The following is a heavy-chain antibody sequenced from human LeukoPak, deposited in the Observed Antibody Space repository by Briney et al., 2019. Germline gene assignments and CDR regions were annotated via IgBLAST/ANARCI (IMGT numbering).Heavy chain of an antibody. CDR2: IYTSGST. CDR3: ARGGKQWLVRPFDY. Sequence: PSETLSLTCTVSGGSISSGSYYWSWIRQPAGKGLEWIGHIYTSGSTNYNPSLKSRVTISVDTSKNQFSLKLSSVTAADTAVYYCARGGKQWLVRPFDYWGQGTLVTVSS. J-gene: IGHJ4*02. V-gene: IGHV4-61*09. CDR1: GGSISSGSYY. D-gene: IGHD6-19*01.